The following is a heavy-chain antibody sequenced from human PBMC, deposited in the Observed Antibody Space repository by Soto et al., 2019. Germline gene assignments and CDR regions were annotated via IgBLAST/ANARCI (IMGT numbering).Heavy chain of an antibody. J-gene: IGHJ3*02. D-gene: IGHD5-12*01. CDR1: GGTFSSYT. V-gene: IGHV1-69*04. Sequence: SVKVSCKASGGTFSSYTISWVRQAPGQGLEWMGRIIPILGIANYAQKFQGRVTITADKSTSTAYMELSSLRSEDTAVYYCARDGEWLRSPGAFDIWGQGTMVTVSS. CDR3: ARDGEWLRSPGAFDI. CDR2: IIPILGIA.